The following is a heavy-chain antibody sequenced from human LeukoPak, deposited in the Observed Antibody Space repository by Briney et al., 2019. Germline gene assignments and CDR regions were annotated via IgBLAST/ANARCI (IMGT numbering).Heavy chain of an antibody. J-gene: IGHJ4*02. V-gene: IGHV3-30*04. CDR3: ARVPPRGDYFDY. CDR1: GFTFRKYA. D-gene: IGHD3-16*01. CDR2: ISHDGGKK. Sequence: GGSLRLSCAASGFTFRKYAMHWVRQAPGKGLEWVAVISHDGGKKYYVDSVKGRFTISRDNAKNSLYLQMNSLRAEDTAVYYCARVPPRGDYFDYWGQGTLVTVSS.